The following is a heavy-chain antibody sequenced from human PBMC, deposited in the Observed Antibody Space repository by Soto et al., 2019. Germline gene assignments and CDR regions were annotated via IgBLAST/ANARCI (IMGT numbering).Heavy chain of an antibody. CDR3: AQKGWGYFDY. CDR1: GFSLSTRDVG. Sequence: QITLKESGPTLVKPTQTLTLTCTFSGFSLSTRDVGVGWIRQPPGKAPEWLTLIYWDDYKHYSPSLETRLAITKDTSKNQVVLTMTNMDPVDTATYYCAQKGWGYFDYWGQGTLVTVSS. V-gene: IGHV2-5*02. D-gene: IGHD3-16*01. CDR2: IYWDDYK. J-gene: IGHJ4*02.